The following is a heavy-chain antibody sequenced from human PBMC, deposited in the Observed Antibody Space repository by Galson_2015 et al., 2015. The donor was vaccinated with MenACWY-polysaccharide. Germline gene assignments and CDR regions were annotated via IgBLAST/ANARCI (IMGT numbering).Heavy chain of an antibody. CDR2: VSTSGTNI. Sequence: SLRLSCAASGFTFSDYYMNWIRQAPGKGLEWVSYVSTSGTNIYHADSVKGRFTISRDNAKNSLYLQMNSLRAEDTAVYYCAKLGLKWDLPRDYSFDMDVWGKGTMVTVSS. V-gene: IGHV3-11*01. CDR3: AKLGLKWDLPRDYSFDMDV. J-gene: IGHJ6*03. D-gene: IGHD1-26*01. CDR1: GFTFSDYY.